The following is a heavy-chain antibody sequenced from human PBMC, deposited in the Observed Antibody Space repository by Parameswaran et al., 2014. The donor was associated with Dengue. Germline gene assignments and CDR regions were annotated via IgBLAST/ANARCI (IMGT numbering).Heavy chain of an antibody. CDR3: ARRISGSYLFDYYYGMDV. CDR2: IKQDGSEK. D-gene: IGHD1-26*01. Sequence: RWIRQPPGKGLEWVANIKQDGSEKYYVDSVKGRFTISRDNAKNSLYLQMNSLRAEDTAVYYCARRISGSYLFDYYYGMDVWGQGTTVTVSS. J-gene: IGHJ6*02. V-gene: IGHV3-7*03.